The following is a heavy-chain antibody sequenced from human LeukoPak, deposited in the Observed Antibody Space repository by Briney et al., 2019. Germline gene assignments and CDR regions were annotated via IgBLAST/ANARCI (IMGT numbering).Heavy chain of an antibody. CDR3: ASMFDYYDSTGHEGLDF. D-gene: IGHD3-22*01. CDR2: IYYSGGT. J-gene: IGHJ4*02. CDR1: AGSIRSTNYY. Sequence: PSETLSLTCTVSAGSIRSTNYYWGWIRQPPGKGLEWIGTIYYSGGTYYNPSHKSRVTISVDTSKNQFSLRLKSVTAADTAVYYCASMFDYYDSTGHEGLDFWGQGTLVTVSS. V-gene: IGHV4-39*01.